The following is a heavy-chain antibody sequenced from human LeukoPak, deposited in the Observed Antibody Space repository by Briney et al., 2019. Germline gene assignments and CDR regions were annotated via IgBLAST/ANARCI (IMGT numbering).Heavy chain of an antibody. CDR2: IYYSGTT. Sequence: KPSETLSLTCTVSGGSISPYYWSWIRQPPGKGLEWIGWIYYSGTTAYNPSLRSRVTISVDTSKNQFSLNVNSVTAADTAVYYCARYGSGGQKYLDYWGQGTLATVSS. V-gene: IGHV4-59*01. CDR1: GGSISPYY. CDR3: ARYGSGGQKYLDY. D-gene: IGHD3-10*01. J-gene: IGHJ4*02.